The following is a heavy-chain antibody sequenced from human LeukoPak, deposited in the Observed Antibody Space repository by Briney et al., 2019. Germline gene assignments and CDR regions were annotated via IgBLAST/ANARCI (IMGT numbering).Heavy chain of an antibody. CDR3: ARDRGSYYGRDYFDY. J-gene: IGHJ4*02. Sequence: SETLSLTCAVYGGSFSGYYWSWIRQPPGKGLEWIGEINHSGSTNYNPSLKSRVTISVDTSKNQFSLKLSSVTAADTAVYYCARDRGSYYGRDYFDYWGQGTLVTVSS. D-gene: IGHD1-26*01. CDR1: GGSFSGYY. CDR2: INHSGST. V-gene: IGHV4-34*01.